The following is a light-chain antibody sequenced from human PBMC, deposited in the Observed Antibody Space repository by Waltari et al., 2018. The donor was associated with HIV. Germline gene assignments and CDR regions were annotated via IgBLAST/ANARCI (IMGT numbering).Light chain of an antibody. CDR3: YSAADNSGL. V-gene: IGLV3-27*01. J-gene: IGLJ3*02. Sequence: SYELTQPSSVSVSPGQTAKIPCSGDLLAKTYVRWFQQKPGQAPVLVMYKDSERPSGIPARFSGSSSGTTVSLTIGGAQVDDEADYYCYSAADNSGLFGGGTKLTVL. CDR2: KDS. CDR1: LLAKTY.